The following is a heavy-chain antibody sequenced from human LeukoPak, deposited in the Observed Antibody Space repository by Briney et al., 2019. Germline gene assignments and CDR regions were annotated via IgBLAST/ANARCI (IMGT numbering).Heavy chain of an antibody. V-gene: IGHV3-53*01. CDR1: GFTVSSNY. Sequence: GGSLRLSCAASGFTVSSNYMSWVRQAPGKGLEWVSVIYSGGSTYYADSVKGRFTISRDDSKNTLYLQMNSLRAEDTAVYYSARDKGWVTYDWGQGTLVAVSS. D-gene: IGHD2-21*02. CDR3: ARDKGWVTYD. J-gene: IGHJ4*02. CDR2: IYSGGST.